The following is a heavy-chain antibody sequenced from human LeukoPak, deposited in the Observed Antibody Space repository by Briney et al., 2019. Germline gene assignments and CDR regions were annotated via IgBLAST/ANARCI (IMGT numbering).Heavy chain of an antibody. Sequence: ASVKVSRKASGYTFTGYYMHWVRQAPGQGLEWMGWINPNSGGTNYAQKFQGRVTMTRDTSISTAYMELSRLRSDDTAVYDCARDQEAGDRFYNWFDPWGQGTLVTVSS. CDR2: INPNSGGT. CDR3: ARDQEAGDRFYNWFDP. CDR1: GYTFTGYY. D-gene: IGHD3-10*01. J-gene: IGHJ5*02. V-gene: IGHV1-2*02.